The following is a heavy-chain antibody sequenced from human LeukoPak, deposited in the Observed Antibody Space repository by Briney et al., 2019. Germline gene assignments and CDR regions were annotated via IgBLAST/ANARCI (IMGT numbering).Heavy chain of an antibody. Sequence: SETLSLTCTVSGGSISSYYWSWIRQPPGKGLEWIGYICYSGSTNYNPSLKSRVTISVDTSKNQFSLKLSSVTAADTAVYYCARRMEIWGQGTLVTVSS. CDR1: GGSISSYY. V-gene: IGHV4-59*08. CDR2: ICYSGST. CDR3: ARRMEI. D-gene: IGHD2-8*01. J-gene: IGHJ4*02.